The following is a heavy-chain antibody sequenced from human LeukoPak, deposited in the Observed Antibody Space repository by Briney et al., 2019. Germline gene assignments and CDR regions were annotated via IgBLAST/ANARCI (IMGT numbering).Heavy chain of an antibody. CDR2: IYYSGST. J-gene: IGHJ4*02. CDR3: ARAHYLDY. Sequence: SETLSLTCTVSGGFISSYYWSWIRQPPGKGLEWIGYIYYSGSTYYDPSLKSRVTISVDTSKNQFSLELSSVTAADTAVYYCARAHYLDYWGQGTLVTVSS. CDR1: GGFISSYY. V-gene: IGHV4-30-4*08.